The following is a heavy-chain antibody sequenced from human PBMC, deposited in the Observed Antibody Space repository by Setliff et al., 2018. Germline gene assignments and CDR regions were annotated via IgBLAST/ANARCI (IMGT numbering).Heavy chain of an antibody. J-gene: IGHJ4*02. CDR1: GGSISSGSYY. D-gene: IGHD1-1*01. CDR2: VYTNGGT. Sequence: PSETLSLTCAVSGGSISSGSYYWSWIRHPAGKGLEWIGRVYTNGGTDYSPYLKSRVTILIDTSKNQFSLKLRSVTAADTAVYYCARDMGQPYYFESWGLGTLVTVSS. CDR3: ARDMGQPYYFES. V-gene: IGHV4-61*02.